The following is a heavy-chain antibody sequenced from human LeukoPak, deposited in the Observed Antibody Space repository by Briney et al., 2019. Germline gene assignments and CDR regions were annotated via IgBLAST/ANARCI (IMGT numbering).Heavy chain of an antibody. V-gene: IGHV4-59*01. J-gene: IGHJ4*02. D-gene: IGHD1-7*01. CDR2: VYDSGST. CDR1: GGFISSYY. Sequence: PSETLSLTCTVSGGFISSYYWSWIRQPPGKGLEWIGYVYDSGSTNYNPSLKSRVIISVDTSKNQFSLKLNSVTAADTAVYYCAKVEDLTGTTVYWGQGTLVTVSS. CDR3: AKVEDLTGTTVY.